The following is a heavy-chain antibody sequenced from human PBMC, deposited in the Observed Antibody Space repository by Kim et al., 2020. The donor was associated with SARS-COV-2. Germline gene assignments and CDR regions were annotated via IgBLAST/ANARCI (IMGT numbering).Heavy chain of an antibody. CDR3: ARPSYVWGSYRYSYFDY. J-gene: IGHJ4*02. V-gene: IGHV4-34*01. D-gene: IGHD3-16*02. Sequence: LKSRVTISVEPSKNQFSLKLSSVTAADTAVYYCARPSYVWGSYRYSYFDYWGQGTLVTVSS.